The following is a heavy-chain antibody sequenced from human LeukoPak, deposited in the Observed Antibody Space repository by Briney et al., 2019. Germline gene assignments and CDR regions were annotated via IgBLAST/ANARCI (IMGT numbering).Heavy chain of an antibody. V-gene: IGHV1-18*01. CDR1: GYTFTSYG. D-gene: IGHD1-26*01. CDR2: ISAYNGNT. Sequence: GASVKVSCKASGYTFTSYGISWVRQAPGQGLEWMGWISAYNGNTNYAQKLQGRVTMTTDTSTSTAYMELRSLRSDDTAVYYCARDREWELLDPNAFDIWGQGTMVTVSS. J-gene: IGHJ3*02. CDR3: ARDREWELLDPNAFDI.